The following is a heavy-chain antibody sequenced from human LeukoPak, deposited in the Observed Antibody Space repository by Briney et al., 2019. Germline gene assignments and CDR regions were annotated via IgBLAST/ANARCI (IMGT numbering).Heavy chain of an antibody. J-gene: IGHJ4*02. D-gene: IGHD2-21*02. CDR3: ARADFCGGDCYHPPDF. V-gene: IGHV1-2*02. CDR1: GYTFTCHY. CDR2: INPDTGGT. Sequence: ASVKVSCKASGYTFTCHYMHWVRQAPGHGLEWLGWINPDTGGTNFPQKFQGRVTLTRDTSIRTVYMELTRLRSDDTAVYFCARADFCGGDCYHPPDFWGQGTLVTVSS.